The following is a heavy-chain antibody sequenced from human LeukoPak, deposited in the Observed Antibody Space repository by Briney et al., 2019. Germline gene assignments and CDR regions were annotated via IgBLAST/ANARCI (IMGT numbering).Heavy chain of an antibody. V-gene: IGHV3-74*01. J-gene: IGHJ4*02. D-gene: IGHD6-13*01. Sequence: GGSLRLSCAASGFTFKTYWMHWVRQAPGKGLVWVSHSNSDGSSTSYADSVRGRFTISRDNSQNTLYLQMNSLRAEDTAVYYCTKDLRYSNSWGQGTLVTVSS. CDR2: SNSDGSST. CDR1: GFTFKTYW. CDR3: TKDLRYSNS.